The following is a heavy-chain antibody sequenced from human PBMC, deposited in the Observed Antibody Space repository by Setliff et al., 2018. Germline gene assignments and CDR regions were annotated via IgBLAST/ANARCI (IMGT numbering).Heavy chain of an antibody. Sequence: KPSETLSLTCIVSGGYIGGTSYYWGWIRQPPGKGLEWIGSIHFRGTTYYNPSLNSQVTISVDTSKNQFSLNLNSVTAAGTAVYYCARVGVTSGWAYWGLGTLVTVSS. CDR1: GGYIGGTSYY. V-gene: IGHV4-39*01. D-gene: IGHD6-19*01. J-gene: IGHJ4*02. CDR3: ARVGVTSGWAY. CDR2: IHFRGTT.